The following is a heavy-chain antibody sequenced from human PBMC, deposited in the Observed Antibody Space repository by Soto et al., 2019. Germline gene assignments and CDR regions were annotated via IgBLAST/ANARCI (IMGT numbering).Heavy chain of an antibody. CDR3: ARGGAWTPEGLGY. CDR1: GFTFSSFA. J-gene: IGHJ4*02. Sequence: QVQLVESGGGVVQPGRSLRLSCAASGFTFSSFAMHWVRQAPGKGLEWLAVISSDVVNYYYAESVKGRFTISRDNSKKTLYLQMNSLRNEETAVYYWARGGAWTPEGLGYWGQGTLVTVSS. D-gene: IGHD2-15*01. CDR2: ISSDVVNY. V-gene: IGHV3-30-3*01.